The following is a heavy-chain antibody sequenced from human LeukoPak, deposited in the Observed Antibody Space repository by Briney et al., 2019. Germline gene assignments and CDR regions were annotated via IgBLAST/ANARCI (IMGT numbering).Heavy chain of an antibody. V-gene: IGHV4-61*02. J-gene: IGHJ4*02. D-gene: IGHD4-11*01. CDR3: ARGPFYSDSVRFDY. Sequence: PSETLSLTCTVSGGSISSGSYYWTWIRQPAGKGLEWIGRISTTGSTNYNPSLKSRVTISVDTSTNQFSLRLSSVTAADTAMYYCARGPFYSDSVRFDYWGQGTLVTVSS. CDR2: ISTTGST. CDR1: GGSISSGSYY.